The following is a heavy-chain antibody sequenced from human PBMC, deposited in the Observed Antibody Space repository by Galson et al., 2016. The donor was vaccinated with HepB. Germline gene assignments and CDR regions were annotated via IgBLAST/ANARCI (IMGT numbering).Heavy chain of an antibody. D-gene: IGHD3-22*01. V-gene: IGHV4-59*01. J-gene: IGHJ4*02. Sequence: ETLSLTCTVSGGSISSYYWSWIRQPPGKGLEWIGYIYYSGSTNYNPSLKSRVTISVDTSKNQFSLRLSSVTAADTAVYYCARVRNYYDSSGYKHYFDYWGQGTLVTVSS. CDR3: ARVRNYYDSSGYKHYFDY. CDR2: IYYSGST. CDR1: GGSISSYY.